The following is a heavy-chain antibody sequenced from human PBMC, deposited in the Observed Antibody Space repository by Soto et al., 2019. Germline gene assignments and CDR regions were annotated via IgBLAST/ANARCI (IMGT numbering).Heavy chain of an antibody. CDR1: GDSVSSRSYY. V-gene: IGHV4-61*01. Sequence: SETLSLTCTVSGDSVSSRSYYWTWVRQPPGKGLEWIGYIDYSGNTNYDPSLQSRVTMPLDTSKNQFSLKLTSVTAADTAFYYCARDIRGYSRAFDYWGQGIMVTAPQ. J-gene: IGHJ4*02. D-gene: IGHD5-18*01. CDR3: ARDIRGYSRAFDY. CDR2: IDYSGNT.